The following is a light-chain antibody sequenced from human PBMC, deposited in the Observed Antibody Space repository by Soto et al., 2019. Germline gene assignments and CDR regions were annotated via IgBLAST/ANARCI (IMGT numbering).Light chain of an antibody. CDR3: QQYHNWPIT. CDR2: DAS. Sequence: EIMMSQSPATLSVTPGESATLSCRASQSVSSNLAWHQQKPGQAPRILMYDASTRATGISARFSGSGSGTEFTLTISSLQSEDFAVYYCQQYHNWPITFGQGTRLEIK. V-gene: IGKV3-15*01. CDR1: QSVSSN. J-gene: IGKJ5*01.